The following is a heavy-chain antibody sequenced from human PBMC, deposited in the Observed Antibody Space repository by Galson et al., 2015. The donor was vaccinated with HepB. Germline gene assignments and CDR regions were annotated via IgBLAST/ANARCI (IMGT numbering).Heavy chain of an antibody. Sequence: SVKVSCKASGYTFIGYYMHWVRQAPGQGLEWMGRINPNSGGTNYAQKFRGRVTMTRDTSISTVYMELSRLKSDDTAVYYCARGHYGDYVADDAFDIWGKGQWSPSLQ. J-gene: IGHJ3*02. V-gene: IGHV1-2*06. CDR1: GYTFIGYY. CDR2: INPNSGGT. CDR3: ARGHYGDYVADDAFDI. D-gene: IGHD4-17*01.